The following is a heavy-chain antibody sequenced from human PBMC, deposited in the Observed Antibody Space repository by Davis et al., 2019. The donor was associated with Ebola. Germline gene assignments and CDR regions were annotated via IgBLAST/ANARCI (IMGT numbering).Heavy chain of an antibody. CDR2: IEPDGTEK. V-gene: IGHV3-7*01. D-gene: IGHD3/OR15-3a*01. CDR1: GFTFRIFW. CDR3: ARWVYWTPEF. Sequence: GESLKISCAASGFTFRIFWMTWVRQAPGKGLEWVANIEPDGTEKNYVDSVKGRFAISRDNAENSLYLQINNVRVEDTAIYYCARWVYWTPEFWGRGTLVTVSS. J-gene: IGHJ4*02.